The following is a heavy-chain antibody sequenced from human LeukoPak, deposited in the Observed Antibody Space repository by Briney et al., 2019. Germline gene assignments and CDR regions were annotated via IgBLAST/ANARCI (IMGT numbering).Heavy chain of an antibody. J-gene: IGHJ5*02. CDR3: ARPLGGLGWFDP. V-gene: IGHV4-39*01. CDR2: IYYSGST. Sequence: SETLSLTCTVSGGSISSSSYYWGWIRQPPGKGLEWIGSIYYSGSTYYNPSLKSRVTISVDTSKNQFSLKLSSVTAADTAVYYCARPLGGLGWFDPWGQETLVTVSS. D-gene: IGHD3-16*01. CDR1: GGSISSSSYY.